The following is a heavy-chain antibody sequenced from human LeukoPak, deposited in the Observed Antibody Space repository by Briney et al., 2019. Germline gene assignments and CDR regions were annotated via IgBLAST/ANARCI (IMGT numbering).Heavy chain of an antibody. CDR2: IYYSGST. J-gene: IGHJ4*02. CDR1: GGSISSYY. Sequence: PSETLSLTCPVPGGSISSYYWSWIRQPPGKGLAWIGYIYYSGSTNYNPSLKSRVTISVDTSKNQFSLKLSSVTAADTAVYYCARGYCSGGSCYWDYWGQGTLVTVSS. CDR3: ARGYCSGGSCYWDY. D-gene: IGHD2-15*01. V-gene: IGHV4-59*01.